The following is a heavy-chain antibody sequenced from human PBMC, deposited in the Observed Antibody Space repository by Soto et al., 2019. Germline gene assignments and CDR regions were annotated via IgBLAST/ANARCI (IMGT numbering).Heavy chain of an antibody. CDR1: GYTFTSYG. CDR2: ISAYNGNT. V-gene: IGHV1-18*01. D-gene: IGHD3-22*01. CDR3: ARDLVVVVPQGYFDL. J-gene: IGHJ2*01. Sequence: QVQLVQSGAEVKKPGASVKVSCKASGYTFTSYGISWVRQAPGQGLEWMGWISAYNGNTNYAQKLQGRVTMTTDTSPSTAYMALRSLRSDDTAVYYCARDLVVVVPQGYFDLWGRGTLVTVSS.